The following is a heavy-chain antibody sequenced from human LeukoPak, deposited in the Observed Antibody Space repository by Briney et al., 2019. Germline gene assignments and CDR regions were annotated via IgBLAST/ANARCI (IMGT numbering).Heavy chain of an antibody. CDR2: ISSSSSYI. CDR3: ARQSSLFCYDY. D-gene: IGHD3-3*01. Sequence: GGSLRLSCVASGFSFSTYAMSWVRQAPGKGLEWVSSISSSSSYIYYADSVKGRFTISRDNAKNSLYLQMNSLRAEDTAVYYCARQSSLFCYDYWGQGTLVTVSS. J-gene: IGHJ4*02. CDR1: GFSFSTYA. V-gene: IGHV3-21*01.